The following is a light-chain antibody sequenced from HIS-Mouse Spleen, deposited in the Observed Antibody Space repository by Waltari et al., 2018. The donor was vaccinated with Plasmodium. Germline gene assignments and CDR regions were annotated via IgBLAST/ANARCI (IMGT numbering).Light chain of an antibody. CDR1: SLPKKS. CDR3: YSTDSSGNHRV. J-gene: IGLJ3*02. Sequence: SYELTQPPSLSVSPGQTTRITCTGDSLPKKSAYWYQKKSGQAPVLVIYEDSKRPPGIPERFSGSSSGTMATLTISGAQVEDEADYYCYSTDSSGNHRVFGGGTKLTVL. V-gene: IGLV3-10*01. CDR2: EDS.